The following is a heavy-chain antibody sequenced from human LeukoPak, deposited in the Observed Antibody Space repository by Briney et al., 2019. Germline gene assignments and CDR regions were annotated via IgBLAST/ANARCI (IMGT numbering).Heavy chain of an antibody. J-gene: IGHJ4*02. V-gene: IGHV1-8*01. CDR1: GYTFTSYG. CDR2: VNPNSGNT. CDR3: ARRSDDYDSSAYYH. D-gene: IGHD3-22*01. Sequence: ASVKVSCKTSGYTFTSYGLNWVRQATGQGLEWMGWVNPNSGNTGYAQKFQGRVTMTMDPPISTAYMELSSLRSEDTAVYYCARRSDDYDSSAYYHWGQGTLVTVSS.